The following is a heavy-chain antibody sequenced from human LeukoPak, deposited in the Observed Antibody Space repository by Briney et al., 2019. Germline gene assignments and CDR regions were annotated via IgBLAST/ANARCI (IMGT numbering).Heavy chain of an antibody. Sequence: GASVKVSCKASGYTFTSYDINWVRQATGQGLEWMGWMNPNSGNTGYAQKFQGRVTITRNTSISTAYMELSSLRSEDTAVYYCARGGVDDILTGYYKRTDLDYWGQGTLVTVSS. V-gene: IGHV1-8*03. CDR2: MNPNSGNT. CDR3: ARGGVDDILTGYYKRTDLDY. CDR1: GYTFTSYD. D-gene: IGHD3-9*01. J-gene: IGHJ4*02.